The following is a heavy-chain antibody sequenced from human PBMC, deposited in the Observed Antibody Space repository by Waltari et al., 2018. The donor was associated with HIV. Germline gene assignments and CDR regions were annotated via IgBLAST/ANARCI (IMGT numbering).Heavy chain of an antibody. J-gene: IGHJ5*02. CDR2: LYGDGTI. CDR3: ARGIRYYAP. CDR1: GTLVSDNY. Sequence: EVQLVQSGGGVGSPEESVRLSCAVAGTLVSDNYMSWIRQAPGKGLEWVAVLYGDGTIYYADSVKGRFVVSRDKAKNMFFLQMDYPRGADSATYFCARGIRYYAPWGQGVLVSVS. D-gene: IGHD3-3*01. V-gene: IGHV3-53*02.